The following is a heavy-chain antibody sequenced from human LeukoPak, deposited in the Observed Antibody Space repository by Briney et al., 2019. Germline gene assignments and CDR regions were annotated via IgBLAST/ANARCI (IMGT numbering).Heavy chain of an antibody. D-gene: IGHD3-10*01. V-gene: IGHV3-9*01. J-gene: IGHJ4*02. CDR1: GFTFSSYA. CDR2: ISWNSGSI. CDR3: AKAWFGELTPFDY. Sequence: GGSLRLSCAASGFTFSSYAMNWVRQAPGKGLEWVSGISWNSGSIGYADSVKGRFTISRDNAKNSLYLQMNSLRAEDTALYYCAKAWFGELTPFDYWGQGTLVTVSS.